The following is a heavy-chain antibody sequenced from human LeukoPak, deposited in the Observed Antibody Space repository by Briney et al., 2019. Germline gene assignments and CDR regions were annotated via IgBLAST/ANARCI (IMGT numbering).Heavy chain of an antibody. CDR3: ARGWSYYDSSGYWYY. D-gene: IGHD3-22*01. CDR1: GYTFTSYD. V-gene: IGHV1-8*01. Sequence: VASVKVSCKASGYTFTSYDINWVRQATGQGLEWMGWMNPNSGNTGYAQKFQGRVTMTRNTSISTAYMELSSLRSDDTAVYYCARGWSYYDSSGYWYYWGQGTLVTVSS. J-gene: IGHJ4*02. CDR2: MNPNSGNT.